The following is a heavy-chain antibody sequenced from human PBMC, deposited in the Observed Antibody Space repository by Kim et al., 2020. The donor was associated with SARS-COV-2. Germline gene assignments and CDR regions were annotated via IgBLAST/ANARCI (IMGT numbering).Heavy chain of an antibody. Sequence: GGSLRLSCAASGFTFSGSAMHWVRQASGKGLEWVGRIRSKANSYATAYAASVKGRFTISRDDSKNTAYLQMNSLKTEDTAVYYCTSPINDYGGNSVTFDYWGQGTLVTVSS. D-gene: IGHD4-17*01. CDR3: TSPINDYGGNSVTFDY. J-gene: IGHJ4*02. CDR1: GFTFSGSA. CDR2: IRSKANSYAT. V-gene: IGHV3-73*01.